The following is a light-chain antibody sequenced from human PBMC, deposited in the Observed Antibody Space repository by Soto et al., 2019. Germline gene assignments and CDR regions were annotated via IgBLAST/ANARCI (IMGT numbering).Light chain of an antibody. Sequence: DIQMTQSPSTLSASVGDRVTITCRANQSISNWLAWYQQKPGKAPKLLIYKASSLESGVPSRFSGSGSGTEFALTISSLQPDDFATYYCQQYGCTFGQGTKVEIK. CDR2: KAS. CDR3: QQYGCT. CDR1: QSISNW. V-gene: IGKV1-5*03. J-gene: IGKJ1*01.